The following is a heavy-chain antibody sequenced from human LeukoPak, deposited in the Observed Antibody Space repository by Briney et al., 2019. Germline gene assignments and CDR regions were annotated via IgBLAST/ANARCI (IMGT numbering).Heavy chain of an antibody. CDR2: ISAYNGNT. J-gene: IGHJ4*02. CDR3: ARFSYSSGWYDY. Sequence: ASVKVSCKASGGTFSSYAISWARQAPGQGLEWMGWISAYNGNTNYAQKLQGRVTMTTDTSTSTAYMELRSLRSDDTAVYYCARFSYSSGWYDYWGQGTLVTVSS. D-gene: IGHD6-19*01. CDR1: GGTFSSYA. V-gene: IGHV1-18*01.